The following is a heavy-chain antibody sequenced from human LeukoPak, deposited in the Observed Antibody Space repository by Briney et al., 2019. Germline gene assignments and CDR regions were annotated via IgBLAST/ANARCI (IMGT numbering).Heavy chain of an antibody. CDR1: GFTFSSYA. Sequence: GGFLRLSCAASGFTFSSYAMSWVRQAPGKGLEWVSVIYSGGSTFYADSVKGRFTISRDNSKNTLYLQMNNLRADDTAVYYCARLPARFDSITYYGYYWGQGTLVTVSS. CDR2: IYSGGST. J-gene: IGHJ4*02. D-gene: IGHD3-3*01. CDR3: ARLPARFDSITYYGYY. V-gene: IGHV3-53*01.